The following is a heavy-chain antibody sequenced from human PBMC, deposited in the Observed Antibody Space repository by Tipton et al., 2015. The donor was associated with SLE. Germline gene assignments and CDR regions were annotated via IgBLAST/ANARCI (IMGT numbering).Heavy chain of an antibody. V-gene: IGHV1-3*01. CDR1: GYTFTSYA. Sequence: QSGAEVKKPGASVKVSCKASGYTFTSYAMHWVRQAPGQRLEWMGWINAGNGNTKYSQKFQGRVTITRDTSASTAYMELSSLRSEDTAVYYCARDGGYDSSGYFNWFDPWGQGTLVTVSS. CDR2: INAGNGNT. J-gene: IGHJ5*02. D-gene: IGHD3-22*01. CDR3: ARDGGYDSSGYFNWFDP.